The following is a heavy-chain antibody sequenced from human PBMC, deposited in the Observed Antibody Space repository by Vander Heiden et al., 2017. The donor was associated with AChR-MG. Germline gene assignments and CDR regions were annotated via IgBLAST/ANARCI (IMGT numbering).Heavy chain of an antibody. CDR3: ASSKTTRKNWYFDL. J-gene: IGHJ2*01. V-gene: IGHV4-59*01. CDR1: GCSISSYY. D-gene: IGHD4-4*01. Sequence: QVQLQESGPGLVKPSETLSLTCTVSGCSISSYYWGWFRPPPGKGLEWIGYIYYSGSTTYTPSLKSRFTISVETSRTQFSRKLSSVTAADTAVYYCASSKTTRKNWYFDLWGRDTLVTVSS. CDR2: IYYSGST.